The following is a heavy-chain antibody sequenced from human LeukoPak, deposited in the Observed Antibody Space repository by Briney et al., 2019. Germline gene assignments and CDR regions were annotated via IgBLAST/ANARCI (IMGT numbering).Heavy chain of an antibody. D-gene: IGHD6-13*01. CDR1: GGTFSSYA. CDR3: ARLGMAGAAAGLDP. J-gene: IGHJ5*02. V-gene: IGHV1-69*05. Sequence: GSSVKVSCKASGGTFSSYAISWVRQAPGQGLEWMGGIIPIFGTANYAQKFQGRVTITTDESTSTAYMEPSSLRSEDTAVYYCARLGMAGAAAGLDPWGQGTLVTVSS. CDR2: IIPIFGTA.